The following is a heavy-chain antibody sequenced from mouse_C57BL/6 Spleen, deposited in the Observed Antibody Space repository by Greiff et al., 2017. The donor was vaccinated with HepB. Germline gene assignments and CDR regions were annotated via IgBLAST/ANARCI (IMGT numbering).Heavy chain of an antibody. Sequence: EVQLQQSGPGLVKPSQSLSLTCSVTGYSITSGYYWNWIRQFPGNKLEWMGYISYDGSNNYNPSLKNRISITRDTSKNQFFLKLNSVTTEDTATYYCVLGDYYGSSYSYWYFDVWGTGTTVTVSS. CDR1: GYSITSGYY. J-gene: IGHJ1*03. CDR3: VLGDYYGSSYSYWYFDV. D-gene: IGHD1-1*01. V-gene: IGHV3-6*01. CDR2: ISYDGSN.